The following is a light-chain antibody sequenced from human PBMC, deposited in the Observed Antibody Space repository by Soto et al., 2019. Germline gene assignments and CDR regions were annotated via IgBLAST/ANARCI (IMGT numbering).Light chain of an antibody. J-gene: IGKJ1*01. Sequence: EIVMTQSPATLSVSPGERATLSCRASQSVSSNLAWYQQKPGQAPRLLIYGASTRATGIPARFSGSGSGTEFTLTISSLQSEDLAVYYCQLYNNWPPRAFGQGTKVEI. CDR1: QSVSSN. V-gene: IGKV3-15*01. CDR3: QLYNNWPPRA. CDR2: GAS.